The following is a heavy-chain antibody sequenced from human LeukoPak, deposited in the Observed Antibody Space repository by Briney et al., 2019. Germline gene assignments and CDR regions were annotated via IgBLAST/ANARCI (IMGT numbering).Heavy chain of an antibody. CDR2: ISGSGGST. V-gene: IGHV3-23*01. CDR1: GFTFSSYA. D-gene: IGHD5-18*01. CDR3: AKGGYEYSYGYDYYYGMDV. J-gene: IGHJ6*02. Sequence: GGSLRLSCAASGFTFSSYAMSWVRQAPEKGLEWVSAISGSGGSTYYADSVKGRFTISRDNSKNTLYLQMNSLRAEDTAVYYCAKGGYEYSYGYDYYYGMDVWGQGTTVTVSS.